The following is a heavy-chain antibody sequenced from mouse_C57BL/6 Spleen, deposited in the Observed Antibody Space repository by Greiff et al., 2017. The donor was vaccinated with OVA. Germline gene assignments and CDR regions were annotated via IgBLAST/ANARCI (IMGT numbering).Heavy chain of an antibody. V-gene: IGHV3-6*01. CDR2: ISYDGSN. D-gene: IGHD1-1*01. J-gene: IGHJ1*03. CDR3: AREGYYGSSSYFDV. CDR1: GYSITSGYY. Sequence: EVQLVESGPGLVKPSQSLSLTCSVTGYSITSGYYWNWIRQFPGNKLEWMGYISYDGSNNYNPSLKNRISITRDTSKNQFFLKLNSVTTEDTATYYCAREGYYGSSSYFDVWGTGTTVTVSS.